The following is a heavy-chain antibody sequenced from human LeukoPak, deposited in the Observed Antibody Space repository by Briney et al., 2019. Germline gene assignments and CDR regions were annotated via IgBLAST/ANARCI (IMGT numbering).Heavy chain of an antibody. D-gene: IGHD6-19*01. CDR1: GGSISSYY. CDR2: IYYSGST. V-gene: IGHV4-59*01. CDR3: ARVSGSGWYGFDY. J-gene: IGHJ4*02. Sequence: SETLSLTCTVSGGSISSYYWSWIRQPPGKGLEWIGYIYYSGSTNYNPSLKSRVTISVDTSKNQFSLKLSSVTAADTAVYYCARVSGSGWYGFDYWGQGTLVTVSS.